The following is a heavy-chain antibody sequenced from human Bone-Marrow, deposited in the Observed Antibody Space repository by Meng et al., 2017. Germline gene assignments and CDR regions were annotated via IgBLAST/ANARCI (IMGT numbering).Heavy chain of an antibody. CDR2: ISSEGGLK. Sequence: GESLKISCAASGFTFSSYWMHWVRQAPVKGLEWVAVISSEGGLKYYADFVKGRFTISRDNSKNTLYLQMNSLSPEDTAVYYCAKTARDLLTGLAGLFEHWGQGALVTVSS. D-gene: IGHD3-9*01. J-gene: IGHJ1*01. CDR3: AKTARDLLTGLAGLFEH. V-gene: IGHV3-30*18. CDR1: GFTFSSYW.